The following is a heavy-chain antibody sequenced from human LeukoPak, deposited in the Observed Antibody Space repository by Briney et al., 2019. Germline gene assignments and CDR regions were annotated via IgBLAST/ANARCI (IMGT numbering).Heavy chain of an antibody. CDR3: TGHLYYFNY. Sequence: SETLSLTCTVSGGSISRTNSYWGWIRQPPGKGLEWIGSIYYSGSTYYNPSLKSRVTISGITSKNQFSLKLSSVTAADTAVYFCTGHLYYFNYWGQGTLVSVPS. J-gene: IGHJ4*02. CDR1: GGSISRTNSY. V-gene: IGHV4-39*01. CDR2: IYYSGST.